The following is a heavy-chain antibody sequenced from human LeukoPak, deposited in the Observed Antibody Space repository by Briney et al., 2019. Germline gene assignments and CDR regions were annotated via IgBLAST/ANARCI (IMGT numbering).Heavy chain of an antibody. Sequence: GGSLRLSCAASGFTFSHAWMSWVRQAPGKGLELVARIKNKPDGGTSDYTAPVKGRFTISRDDSKSTLYLQMNSLRAEDTAVYYCAREESSSSGYYFDYWGQGALVTVSS. CDR3: AREESSSSGYYFDY. J-gene: IGHJ4*02. V-gene: IGHV3-15*01. D-gene: IGHD6-6*01. CDR1: GFTFSHAW. CDR2: IKNKPDGGTS.